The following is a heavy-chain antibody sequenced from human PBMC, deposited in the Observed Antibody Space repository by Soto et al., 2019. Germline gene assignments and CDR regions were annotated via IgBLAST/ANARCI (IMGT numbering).Heavy chain of an antibody. J-gene: IGHJ4*02. V-gene: IGHV3-21*01. CDR1: GFAFNNYG. CDR2: ISKSDYT. D-gene: IGHD2-2*01. CDR3: AREDSIIIPAVSDF. Sequence: GGSLRLSCTVSGFAFNNYGISWVRQAPGKGLEWVSSISKSDYTYYSDSVKGRFTISRDKAKNSVSLKMNTLRVEDTAVYYCAREDSIIIPAVSDFWGQGTLVTVSS.